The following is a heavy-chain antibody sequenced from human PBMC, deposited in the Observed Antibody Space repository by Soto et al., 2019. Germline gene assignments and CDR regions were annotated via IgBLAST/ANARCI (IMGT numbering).Heavy chain of an antibody. V-gene: IGHV3-23*01. Sequence: QLLESGGGLVQPGGSLRLSCAASGFTFSIYSMNWVRQAPGKGLEWVSLISGRGGSTHYADSVEGRFTISRDNSKNTLYLEMDSLRAEDTAVYYCAKVVKYDVLTGYYKGPDYYGMDVWGQGTTVTVSS. CDR1: GFTFSIYS. CDR2: ISGRGGST. J-gene: IGHJ6*02. CDR3: AKVVKYDVLTGYYKGPDYYGMDV. D-gene: IGHD3-9*01.